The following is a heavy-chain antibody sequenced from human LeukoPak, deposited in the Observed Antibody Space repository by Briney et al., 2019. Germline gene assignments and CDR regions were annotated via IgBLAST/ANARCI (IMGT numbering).Heavy chain of an antibody. CDR2: IKQDGSER. D-gene: IGHD3-3*01. J-gene: IGHJ6*02. CDR3: ARIPRPALRFVGMDV. Sequence: GGSLRLSCAASGSTSSSYWMSWVRQAPGKGLEWVANIKQDGSERSYVDSVKGRFTISRDNAKNSLYLQMNSLRAEDTAVYYCARIPRPALRFVGMDVWGQGTTVTVSS. CDR1: GSTSSSYW. V-gene: IGHV3-7*01.